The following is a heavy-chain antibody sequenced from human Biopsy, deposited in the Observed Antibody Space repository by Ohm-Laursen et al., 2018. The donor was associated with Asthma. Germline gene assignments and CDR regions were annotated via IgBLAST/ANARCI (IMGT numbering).Heavy chain of an antibody. J-gene: IGHJ4*02. CDR2: HDHEEGGT. D-gene: IGHD4-17*01. CDR1: GYSLTDLS. CDR3: ASDFPKDYVRYNFQF. V-gene: IGHV1-24*01. Sequence: ASVKVSCKISGYSLTDLSMHWVRQAPGQGLEWMGGHDHEEGGTANARRFQGRVTMTEDTSTDTAYMEMSSLSSDDTAVYYCASDFPKDYVRYNFQFWGQGTLVTVSS.